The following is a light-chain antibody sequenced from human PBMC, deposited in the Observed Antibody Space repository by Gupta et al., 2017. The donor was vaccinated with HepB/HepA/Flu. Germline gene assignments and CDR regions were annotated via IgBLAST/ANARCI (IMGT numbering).Light chain of an antibody. J-gene: IGKJ4*01. V-gene: IGKV3-11*01. Sequence: EIVLTQSPATLSLSPGERATLSCRASQSLNSYLAWFQQRPGQAPRLLIYDASNRATGIPARFSGSGSGTDFTLTISSLEPEDFAVYFCLQRRDWPITFGGGTKLEIK. CDR1: QSLNSY. CDR3: LQRRDWPIT. CDR2: DAS.